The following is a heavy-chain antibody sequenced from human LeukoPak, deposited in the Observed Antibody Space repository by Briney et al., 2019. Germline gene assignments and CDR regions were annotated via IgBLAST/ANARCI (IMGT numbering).Heavy chain of an antibody. Sequence: SETLSLTCTVSGGSISSYYWSWIRQPPGKGLEWIGYIYYSGSTNYNPSLKSRVTISVDTSKNQFSLKLSSVTAADTAVYYCAREPPYYDFWGGSFDYWGQGTLVTVPS. V-gene: IGHV4-59*01. CDR1: GGSISSYY. CDR3: AREPPYYDFWGGSFDY. J-gene: IGHJ4*02. CDR2: IYYSGST. D-gene: IGHD3-3*01.